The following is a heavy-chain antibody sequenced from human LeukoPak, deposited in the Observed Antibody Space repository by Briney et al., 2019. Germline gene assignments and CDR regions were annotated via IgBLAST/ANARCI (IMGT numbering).Heavy chain of an antibody. V-gene: IGHV4-39*01. Sequence: SVTLSLTCTVSGGSISSSSYYWGWIRQPPGKGLEWIGSIYYSGSTYYDPSLKSRVTISVDTSKNQFSLKLSSVTAADTAVYYCARHTIVGATRGFDYWGQGTLVTVSS. CDR1: GGSISSSSYY. D-gene: IGHD1-26*01. CDR2: IYYSGST. J-gene: IGHJ4*02. CDR3: ARHTIVGATRGFDY.